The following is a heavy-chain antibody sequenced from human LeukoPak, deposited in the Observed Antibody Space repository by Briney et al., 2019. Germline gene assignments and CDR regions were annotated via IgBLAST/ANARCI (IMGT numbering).Heavy chain of an antibody. CDR1: GGSFSGYY. CDR3: GRCRFYDILTGYYKGFYHWFDP. J-gene: IGHJ5*02. D-gene: IGHD3-9*01. Sequence: SETLSLTCAVYGGSFSGYYWSWIRQPPGKGLEWIGEINHSGSTHYNPSLQSRVTISVDTSKNQFSLKLSSVTAADTAVYYCGRCRFYDILTGYYKGFYHWFDPWGQGTLVTVSS. V-gene: IGHV4-34*01. CDR2: INHSGST.